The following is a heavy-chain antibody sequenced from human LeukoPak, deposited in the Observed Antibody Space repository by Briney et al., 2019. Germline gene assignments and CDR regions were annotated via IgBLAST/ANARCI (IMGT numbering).Heavy chain of an antibody. D-gene: IGHD3-16*01. CDR2: IYYSGGT. V-gene: IGHV4-59*01. J-gene: IGHJ5*02. CDR1: GGSISNYY. CDR3: ARGVYDSVWGSYTENWFDP. Sequence: SETLSLTCTVSGGSISNYYWCWIRQPPGKGLEWIGYIYYSGGTNYNPSLKSPVTISVDTSKNQFSLKLRSVTAADTAVYYCARGVYDSVWGSYTENWFDPWGQGTLVTVSS.